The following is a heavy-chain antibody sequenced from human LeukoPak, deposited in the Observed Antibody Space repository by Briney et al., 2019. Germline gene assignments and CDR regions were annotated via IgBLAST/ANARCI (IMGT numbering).Heavy chain of an antibody. CDR3: VREGLYSGYEWY. D-gene: IGHD5-12*01. V-gene: IGHV3-7*01. Sequence: PGGSLRLSCVVSGFTFDDYGMSWVRQAPGKGLEWVANIKQDGSEKYYVDSVKGRFTISRDNAKNSLYLQMNSLRAEDTAVYYCVREGLYSGYEWYWGQGTLVTVSS. J-gene: IGHJ4*02. CDR2: IKQDGSEK. CDR1: GFTFDDYG.